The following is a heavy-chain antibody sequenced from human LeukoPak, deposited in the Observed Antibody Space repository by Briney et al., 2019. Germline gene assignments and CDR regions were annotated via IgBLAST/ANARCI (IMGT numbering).Heavy chain of an antibody. V-gene: IGHV4-59*01. CDR3: ARSQRSSAYDLGY. CDR2: IYYSGST. CDR1: GGSIRPYY. J-gene: IGHJ4*02. D-gene: IGHD5-12*01. Sequence: SETLSLTCTVSGGSIRPYYWHWIRQPPGKGLEWIGYIYYSGSTNYNPSLKSRVTISLDTSKNQFSLKLSSVTAADTAVYYCARSQRSSAYDLGYWGQGTLVTISS.